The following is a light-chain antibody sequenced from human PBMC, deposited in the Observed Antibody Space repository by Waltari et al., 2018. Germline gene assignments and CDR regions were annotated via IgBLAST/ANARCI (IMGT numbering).Light chain of an antibody. V-gene: IGKV2-29*02. Sequence: DIVMTQTPLSLSVTPGQPASIPCTSSERLLFSNGKTYMYWFLQRPGQSPQLLIYEVSSRLSGVPDRFSGSGSGTDFTLKISRVEAEDVGIYYCMQGIHLPLTFGGGTKVEIK. CDR1: ERLLFSNGKTY. CDR3: MQGIHLPLT. CDR2: EVS. J-gene: IGKJ4*01.